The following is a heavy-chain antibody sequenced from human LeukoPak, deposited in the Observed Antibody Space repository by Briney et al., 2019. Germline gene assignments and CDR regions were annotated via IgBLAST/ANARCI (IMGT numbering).Heavy chain of an antibody. CDR1: GYSFTSYW. D-gene: IGHD2-15*01. CDR2: IYPGDSDT. V-gene: IGHV5-51*01. Sequence: GASLQISCKGSGYSFTSYWIGWVRQMPGKGLEWMWIIYPGDSDTRYSPSFQGQVTISADKSISTAYLQWSSLKASDTAMYYCATGRYCSGGSCRRNYFDYWGQGTLVTVSS. J-gene: IGHJ4*02. CDR3: ATGRYCSGGSCRRNYFDY.